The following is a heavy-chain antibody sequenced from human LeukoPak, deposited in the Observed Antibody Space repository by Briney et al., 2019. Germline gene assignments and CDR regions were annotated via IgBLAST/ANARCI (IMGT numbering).Heavy chain of an antibody. Sequence: GGSLRLSCAASGFTFSSYEMNWVRQAPGKGLEWVSYISSSGSTIYYADSVKGRFTISRDNAKNSLYLQMNSLRAEDTAVYYCASLGSSCWYRRAFDPWRQGTLVTVSP. CDR2: ISSSGSTI. D-gene: IGHD6-19*01. CDR1: GFTFSSYE. CDR3: ASLGSSCWYRRAFDP. J-gene: IGHJ5*02. V-gene: IGHV3-48*03.